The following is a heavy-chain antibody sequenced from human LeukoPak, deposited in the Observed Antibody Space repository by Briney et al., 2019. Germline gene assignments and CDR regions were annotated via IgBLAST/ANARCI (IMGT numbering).Heavy chain of an antibody. V-gene: IGHV3-7*01. CDR3: ARAAIFGVVEGESDAFDI. CDR2: IKQDGSEK. CDR1: GFTFSSYW. D-gene: IGHD3-3*01. Sequence: GGSLRLSCAASGFTFSSYWMSWVRQAPGKGLEGVANIKQDGSEKYYVDSVKGRFTISRDNAKNSLYLQMNSLRAEDTAVYYCARAAIFGVVEGESDAFDIWGQGTMVTVSS. J-gene: IGHJ3*02.